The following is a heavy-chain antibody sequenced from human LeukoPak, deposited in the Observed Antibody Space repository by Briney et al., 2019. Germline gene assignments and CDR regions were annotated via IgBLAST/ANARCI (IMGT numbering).Heavy chain of an antibody. V-gene: IGHV3-49*04. CDR3: SIPSGSYYGDYYFDY. Sequence: GGSLRLSCTASGFTFGDYAMSWVRQAPGKRLEWVGFIRSKAYGGTTEYAASVKGRFTISRDDSKSIAYLHMSSLKTGDTAVYYCSIPSGSYYGDYYFDYWGQGTLVTVSS. CDR2: IRSKAYGGTT. CDR1: GFTFGDYA. J-gene: IGHJ4*02. D-gene: IGHD1-26*01.